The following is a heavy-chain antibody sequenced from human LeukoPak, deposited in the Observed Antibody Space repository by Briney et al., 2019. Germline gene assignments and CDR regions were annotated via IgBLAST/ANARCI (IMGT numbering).Heavy chain of an antibody. CDR1: GGSISSGDYY. Sequence: PSETLSLTCTVSGGSISSGDYYWSWIRQPPGKGLEWIAYMYYSGSTYYNPSLKSRVTMSADTSKNQLSLKLSSVAAADTAVYYCARPYYYDSRIDPWGQGTLVTVSS. CDR2: MYYSGST. J-gene: IGHJ5*02. CDR3: ARPYYYDSRIDP. D-gene: IGHD3-22*01. V-gene: IGHV4-30-4*01.